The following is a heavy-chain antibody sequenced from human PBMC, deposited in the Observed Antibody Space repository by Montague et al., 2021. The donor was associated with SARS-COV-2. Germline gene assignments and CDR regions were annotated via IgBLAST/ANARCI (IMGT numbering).Heavy chain of an antibody. J-gene: IGHJ4*02. CDR3: ATLPSSITIFGVVQGYYFDD. CDR2: KYYSGST. CDR1: GASISSKSYY. D-gene: IGHD3-3*01. Sequence: SETLSLTCTVSGASISSKSYYWVWIRQPPGMGLEWIGFKYYSGSTYYNLTLQIRITIYRDTSKNQLSLKLSSATAADTSVYYCATLPSSITIFGVVQGYYFDDWGQGTLVTVSS. V-gene: IGHV4-39*01.